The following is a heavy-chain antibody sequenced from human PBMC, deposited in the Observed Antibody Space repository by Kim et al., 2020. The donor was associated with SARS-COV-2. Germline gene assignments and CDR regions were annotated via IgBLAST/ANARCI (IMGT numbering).Heavy chain of an antibody. CDR3: AGEGLPQLLAAFDI. Sequence: ADAVKGRFTISRDNSKNTLYLQMNSLRAEDTAVYYCAGEGLPQLLAAFDIWGQGTMVTVSS. V-gene: IGHV3-30*01. D-gene: IGHD2-2*01. J-gene: IGHJ3*02.